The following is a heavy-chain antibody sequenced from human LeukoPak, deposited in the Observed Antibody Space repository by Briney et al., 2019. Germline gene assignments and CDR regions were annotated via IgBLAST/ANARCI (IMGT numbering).Heavy chain of an antibody. V-gene: IGHV3-21*01. D-gene: IGHD3-9*01. J-gene: IGHJ4*02. Sequence: GGSLRLSRAASGFTFSSYSMNWVRQAPGKGLEWVSSISSSSSYIYYADSVKGRFTISRDNAKNSLYLQMNSLRAEDTAVYYCAREREDYDILTGYYKVFDYWGQGTLVTVSS. CDR1: GFTFSSYS. CDR2: ISSSSSYI. CDR3: AREREDYDILTGYYKVFDY.